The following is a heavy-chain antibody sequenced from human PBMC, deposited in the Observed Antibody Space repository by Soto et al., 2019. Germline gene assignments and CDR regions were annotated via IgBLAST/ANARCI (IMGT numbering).Heavy chain of an antibody. CDR1: GGSFSGYY. J-gene: IGHJ6*03. Sequence: SETLSLTCAVYGGSFSGYYWSWIRQPPGKGLEWFGEINHSGSTNYNPSLKSRVTISVDTSKNQFSLKLSSVTAADTAVYYCARGMRYSGYDYWGRYYYYMDVWGKGTTVTVSS. CDR3: ARGMRYSGYDYWGRYYYYMDV. D-gene: IGHD5-12*01. V-gene: IGHV4-34*01. CDR2: INHSGST.